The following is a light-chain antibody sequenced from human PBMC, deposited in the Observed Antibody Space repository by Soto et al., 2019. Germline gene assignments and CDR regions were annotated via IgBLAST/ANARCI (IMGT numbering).Light chain of an antibody. Sequence: DIQMTQSPSTLSASVGDRVTITCRASQRINRGLAWYQQKPGKAPRLLISDASNLENGVPSRFSGSALGTEFTLTISSLQADDSATYYCQQYNSYWTFGQGTKVEIK. V-gene: IGKV1-5*01. CDR1: QRINRG. CDR2: DAS. CDR3: QQYNSYWT. J-gene: IGKJ1*01.